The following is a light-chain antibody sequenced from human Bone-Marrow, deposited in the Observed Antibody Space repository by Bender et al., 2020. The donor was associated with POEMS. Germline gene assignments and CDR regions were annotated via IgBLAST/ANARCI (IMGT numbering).Light chain of an antibody. CDR1: SNDVGGSDF. CDR2: EVT. CDR3: SSYTANHMVI. J-gene: IGLJ2*01. V-gene: IGLV2-14*01. Sequence: QSALTQPASVSGSPGQSITISCTSTSNDVGGSDFVSWYQQLPGNAPKLIIYEVTTRPSGISRRFSGSKSGNTASLTIAGLQTEDEADYYCSSYTANHMVIFGGGTRLTVL.